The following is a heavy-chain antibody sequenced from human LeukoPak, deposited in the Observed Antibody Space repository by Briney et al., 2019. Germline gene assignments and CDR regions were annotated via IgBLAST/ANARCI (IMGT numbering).Heavy chain of an antibody. V-gene: IGHV1-69*13. CDR3: ASHSSGWYYFDY. CDR1: GGTFSSYA. Sequence: SVKVSCKASGGTFSSYAISWVRQAPGQGLEWMGGIIPIFGTANYAQKFQGRVTITADESTSTAYMELSSLRSEDTAVYYCASHSSGWYYFDYWGQGTLVTVSS. CDR2: IIPIFGTA. D-gene: IGHD6-19*01. J-gene: IGHJ4*02.